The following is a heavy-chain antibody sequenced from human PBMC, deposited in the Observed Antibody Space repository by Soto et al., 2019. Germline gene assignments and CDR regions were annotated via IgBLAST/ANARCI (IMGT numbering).Heavy chain of an antibody. CDR1: GGTFTSYA. CDR3: ARVGLPGIAVAGTYCDY. CDR2: IIPIFGTA. D-gene: IGHD6-19*01. Sequence: LVQVSCKPTGGTFTSYASSRVRQAPGQGLEWMGGIIPIFGTANYAQKFQGRVTITADESTSTAYMELSSLRSEDTAVYYCARVGLPGIAVAGTYCDYWGQGTLVSVS. V-gene: IGHV1-69*01. J-gene: IGHJ4*02.